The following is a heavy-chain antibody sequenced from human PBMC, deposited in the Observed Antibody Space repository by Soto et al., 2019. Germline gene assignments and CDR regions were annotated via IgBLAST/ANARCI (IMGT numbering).Heavy chain of an antibody. CDR1: GFTFSSYA. D-gene: IGHD2-2*01. J-gene: IGHJ6*02. CDR3: ARDLVVVPAALLPRPSDYYYGMDV. Sequence: PGGSLRLSCAASGFTFSSYAMHWVRQAPGKGLEWVAVISYDGSNKYYADSVKGRFTISRGNSKNTPYLQMNSLRAEDTAVYYCARDLVVVPAALLPRPSDYYYGMDVWGQGTTVTVSS. V-gene: IGHV3-30-3*01. CDR2: ISYDGSNK.